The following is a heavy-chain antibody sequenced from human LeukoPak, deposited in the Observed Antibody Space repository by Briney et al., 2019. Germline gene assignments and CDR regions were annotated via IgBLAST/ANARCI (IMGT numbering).Heavy chain of an antibody. V-gene: IGHV3-13*01. CDR3: ARGRWLQFLGNFDY. D-gene: IGHD5-24*01. CDR2: IGTAGDT. Sequence: GGSLRLSCAASGFIFSSYDMHWVRQATGKGLEWVSAIGTAGDTYYPGSVKGRFTISRENAKNSLYLQMNSLRAEDTAVYYCARGRWLQFLGNFDYWGQGTLVTVSS. J-gene: IGHJ4*02. CDR1: GFIFSSYD.